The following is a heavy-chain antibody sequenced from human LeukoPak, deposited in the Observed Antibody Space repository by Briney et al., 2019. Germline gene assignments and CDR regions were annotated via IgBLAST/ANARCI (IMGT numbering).Heavy chain of an antibody. V-gene: IGHV4-59*12. CDR1: GGSISSYY. J-gene: IGHJ6*02. Sequence: SETLSLTYTVSGGSISSYYWSWIRQPPGKGLEWIGYIYYSGSTNYNPSLNSRLTMSADTSKNQFSLNLRSVTAADTAIYYCARDRVDSSGYYYYYGIDVWGQGTAVTVSS. CDR3: ARDRVDSSGYYYYYGIDV. D-gene: IGHD3-22*01. CDR2: IYYSGST.